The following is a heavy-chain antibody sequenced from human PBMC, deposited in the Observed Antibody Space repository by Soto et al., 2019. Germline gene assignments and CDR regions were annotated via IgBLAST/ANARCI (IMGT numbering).Heavy chain of an antibody. CDR3: ARMGLHLGELSRNWFDP. CDR1: GGSITSANYY. D-gene: IGHD3-16*02. V-gene: IGHV4-31*03. J-gene: IGHJ5*02. CDR2: IYSSGTT. Sequence: QVQLQESGPGLVKPSQTLSLSCSISGGSITSANYYWTWIRLFPGKGLEWIGYIYSSGTTHYNPSLQGRATLSLDTSNNQFSLEVKSATAADTAVYYCARMGLHLGELSRNWFDPWGQGSLVTVSS.